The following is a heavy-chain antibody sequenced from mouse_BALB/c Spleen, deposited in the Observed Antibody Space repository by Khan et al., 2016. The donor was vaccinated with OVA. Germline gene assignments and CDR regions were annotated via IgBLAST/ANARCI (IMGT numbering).Heavy chain of an antibody. D-gene: IGHD3-3*01. CDR1: GFDFSRNW. CDR3: ARLEREGQLAN. CDR2: INPGSSTI. Sequence: VKLLESGGGLVQPGGSLILSCAASGFDFSRNWMSWARQAPGKGQEWIGEINPGSSTINYTPSLKEKFIISRDNAKNTLYLQMRKVRSEDTALYYCARLEREGQLANWGQGTLVTVSA. J-gene: IGHJ3*01. V-gene: IGHV4-2*02.